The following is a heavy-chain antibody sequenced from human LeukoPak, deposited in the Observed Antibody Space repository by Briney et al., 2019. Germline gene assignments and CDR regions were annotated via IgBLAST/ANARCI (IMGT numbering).Heavy chain of an antibody. CDR3: AKDQIAAADRYDDY. CDR1: GFTFTSYS. V-gene: IGHV3-15*01. J-gene: IGHJ4*02. Sequence: TGGSLRLSCAASGFTFTSYSMNWVRQAPGKGLEWVGRIKSKTDGGTTDYAAPVKGRFTISRDNSKNTLYLQMNSLRAEDTAVYYCAKDQIAAADRYDDYWGQGTLVTVSS. CDR2: IKSKTDGGTT. D-gene: IGHD6-13*01.